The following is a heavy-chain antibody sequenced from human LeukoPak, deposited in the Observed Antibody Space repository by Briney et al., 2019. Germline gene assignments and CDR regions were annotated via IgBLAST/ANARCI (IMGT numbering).Heavy chain of an antibody. Sequence: ASAKVSCKASGYTFTSYGISWVRQAPGQGLEWMGWISAYNGNTNYAQKLQGRVTMTTDTSTSTAYMELRSLRSDDTAVYYCARDGPLWFGELLGFWGQGTLVTVSS. CDR1: GYTFTSYG. CDR2: ISAYNGNT. V-gene: IGHV1-18*01. J-gene: IGHJ4*02. D-gene: IGHD3-10*01. CDR3: ARDGPLWFGELLGF.